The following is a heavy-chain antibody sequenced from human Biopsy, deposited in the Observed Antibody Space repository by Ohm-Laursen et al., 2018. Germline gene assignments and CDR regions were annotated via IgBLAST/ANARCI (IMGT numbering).Heavy chain of an antibody. Sequence: SETLSLTCTVSGGSISGSSWSWIRQAPGKGLEWIGYISYSRDTNYNPSLKSRITISVDTSKNQFSLKLTSVTAADPAVYYCAKYGSGWTGDDAFHIWGQGTMVTVSS. CDR3: AKYGSGWTGDDAFHI. CDR1: GGSISGSS. V-gene: IGHV4-59*08. CDR2: ISYSRDT. D-gene: IGHD6-19*01. J-gene: IGHJ3*02.